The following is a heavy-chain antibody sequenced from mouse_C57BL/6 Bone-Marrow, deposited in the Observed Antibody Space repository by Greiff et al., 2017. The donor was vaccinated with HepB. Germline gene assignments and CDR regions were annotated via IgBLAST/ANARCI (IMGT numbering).Heavy chain of an antibody. D-gene: IGHD1-1*01. Sequence: VQLQQSGAELVKPGASVKLSCTASGFNINDYYMHWVKQRTEQGLEWIGRIDTEDGETKYAPKFQGTAPITADTSSNTAYLQLSSLSSEDTAVYYCSRGSRMYAMDYWGQGTSVTVSP. CDR1: GFNINDYY. CDR3: SRGSRMYAMDY. CDR2: IDTEDGET. V-gene: IGHV14-2*01. J-gene: IGHJ4*01.